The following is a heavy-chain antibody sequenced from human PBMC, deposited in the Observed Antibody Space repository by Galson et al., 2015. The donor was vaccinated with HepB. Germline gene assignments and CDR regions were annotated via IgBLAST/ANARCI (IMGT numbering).Heavy chain of an antibody. V-gene: IGHV3-11*06. J-gene: IGHJ6*02. CDR1: GFTFSDYY. D-gene: IGHD2-21*02. Sequence: SLRLSSAASGFTFSDYYMSWIRQAPGKGLEWVSYISSSSSYTNYADSVKGRFTISRDNARNSLYLQMNSLRAEDTAVYYCARDLVEGIVVVTHYYGMDVWGQGTTVTVSS. CDR2: ISSSSSYT. CDR3: ARDLVEGIVVVTHYYGMDV.